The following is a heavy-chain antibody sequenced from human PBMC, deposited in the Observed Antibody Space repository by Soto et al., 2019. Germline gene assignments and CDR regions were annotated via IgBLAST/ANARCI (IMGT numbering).Heavy chain of an antibody. CDR2: IKSKTDGGTT. CDR1: GFTFSNAW. Sequence: EVQLVESGGGLVKPGGSLRLSCAASGFTFSNAWMSWVRQPPGKGLEWFGRIKSKTDGGTTDYAAPVKGRFTISRDDSKNTLYLQMNSLKTEDTAVYYCTTDLMGAVHSDYWGQGTLVTVSS. D-gene: IGHD2-8*01. V-gene: IGHV3-15*01. J-gene: IGHJ4*02. CDR3: TTDLMGAVHSDY.